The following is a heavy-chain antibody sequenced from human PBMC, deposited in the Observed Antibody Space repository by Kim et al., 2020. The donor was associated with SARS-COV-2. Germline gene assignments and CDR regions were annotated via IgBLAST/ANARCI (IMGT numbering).Heavy chain of an antibody. Sequence: GGSLRLSCAASGFTFSSYAMSWVRQAPGKGLEWVSAISGSGGSTYYADSVKGRFTISRDNSKNTLYLQMNSLRAEDTAVYYCAKSSSSWYMGEDYYYYYGMDVWGQGTTVTVSS. D-gene: IGHD6-13*01. CDR2: ISGSGGST. J-gene: IGHJ6*02. CDR3: AKSSSSWYMGEDYYYYYGMDV. V-gene: IGHV3-23*01. CDR1: GFTFSSYA.